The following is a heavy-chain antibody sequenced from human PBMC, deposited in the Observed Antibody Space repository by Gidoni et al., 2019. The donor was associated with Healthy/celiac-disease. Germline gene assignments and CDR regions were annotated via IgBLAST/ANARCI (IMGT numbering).Heavy chain of an antibody. D-gene: IGHD2-2*01. CDR2: IIPIFGTA. CDR3: ARAPIVVVPAATHYYYYYGMDV. Sequence: QVQLVQSGAEVKKPGSSVKVSCKASGGTCRSDAISWVRQAPGQGLEWMGGIIPIFGTATYAQKFQGRVTITADKSTSTAYMELSSLRSEDTAVYYCARAPIVVVPAATHYYYYYGMDVWGQGTTVTVSS. CDR1: GGTCRSDA. J-gene: IGHJ6*02. V-gene: IGHV1-69*06.